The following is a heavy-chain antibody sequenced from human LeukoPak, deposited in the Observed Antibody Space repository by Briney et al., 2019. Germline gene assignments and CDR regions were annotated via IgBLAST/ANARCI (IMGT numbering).Heavy chain of an antibody. J-gene: IGHJ6*02. CDR2: INSDGSST. CDR3: GIAAAGTTLHYYYGMDV. V-gene: IGHV3-74*01. D-gene: IGHD6-13*01. CDR1: GFTFSSYW. Sequence: GGSLRLSCAASGFTFSSYWMHWVRQAPGKGLVWVLRINSDGSSTSYADSVKGRFTISRDNAKNTLYLQMNSLRAEDTAVYYCGIAAAGTTLHYYYGMDVWGQGTTVTVSS.